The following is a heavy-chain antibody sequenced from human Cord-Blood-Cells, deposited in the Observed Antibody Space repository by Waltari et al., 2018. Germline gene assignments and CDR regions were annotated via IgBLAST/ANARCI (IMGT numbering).Heavy chain of an antibody. V-gene: IGHV4-34*01. CDR1: GGSSSGYC. J-gene: IGHJ3*02. CDR3: ARSNATMVQGVIRPAAFDI. D-gene: IGHD3-10*01. Sequence: QVQLQQWGAGLLKPPETLSLTCAVEGGSSSGYCWSWLRQPPGTGLEWIGEINHSGSTNYNPSLKSRVTISVDTSKNQFSLKLSSVTAADTAVYYCARSNATMVQGVIRPAAFDIWGQGTMVTVSS. CDR2: INHSGST.